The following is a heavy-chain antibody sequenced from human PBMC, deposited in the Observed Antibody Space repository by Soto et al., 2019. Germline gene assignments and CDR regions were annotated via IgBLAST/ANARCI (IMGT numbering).Heavy chain of an antibody. D-gene: IGHD1-26*01. CDR2: IYHSGST. V-gene: IGHV4-30-2*01. CDR1: GGSISSGGYS. CDR3: ARRYTGSYFDY. Sequence: SETLSLTCAVSGGSISSGGYSCNWIRQPPGEGLEWIGYIYHSGSTYYNPSLKSRVTISVDRSKNQFSLKLSSVTAADTAVYYCARRYTGSYFDYWGQGALVTVSS. J-gene: IGHJ4*02.